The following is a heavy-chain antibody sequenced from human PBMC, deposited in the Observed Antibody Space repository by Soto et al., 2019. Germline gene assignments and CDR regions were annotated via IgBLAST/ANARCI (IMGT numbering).Heavy chain of an antibody. CDR1: GDSISSYY. J-gene: IGHJ3*02. V-gene: IGHV4-59*01. D-gene: IGHD5-18*01. CDR2: VYYSGTP. CDR3: ARDRRYSYGPPSAFQI. Sequence: QVQLQESGPGLVKPSETLSLPCTVSGDSISSYYWSWSRQPPGKGLEWIGYVYYSGTPNYNPSLKRRVTISVDTSKNQFSLKLRSATAADTAVYYCARDRRYSYGPPSAFQIWGQWTRVTVPS.